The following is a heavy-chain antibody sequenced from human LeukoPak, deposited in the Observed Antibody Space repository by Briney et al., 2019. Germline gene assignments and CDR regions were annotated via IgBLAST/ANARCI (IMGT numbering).Heavy chain of an antibody. CDR1: GFNFRAYW. CDR2: ISGSSSTI. V-gene: IGHV3-48*04. D-gene: IGHD5-18*01. Sequence: GGSLRLSCTTSGFNFRAYWMGWVRQGPGKGLEWVSYISGSSSTIYYADSVKGRFTISRDNAKNSLYLQMNGLRAEDTAVYYCARMTRYTYPAIDYWGQGTLVTVSS. CDR3: ARMTRYTYPAIDY. J-gene: IGHJ4*02.